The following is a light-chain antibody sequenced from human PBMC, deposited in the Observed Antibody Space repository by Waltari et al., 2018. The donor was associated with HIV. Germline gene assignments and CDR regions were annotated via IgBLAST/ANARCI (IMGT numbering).Light chain of an antibody. V-gene: IGLV1-51*01. CDR3: GTWDSSLSAWV. J-gene: IGLJ3*02. CDR1: RSNIGTTY. Sequence: QSVLTQPPSVSAAPGQKVTISCSGSRSNIGTTYVTWYQQLPGTAPKLLIYDSNKRPSGIPDRFSGSKSGTSGTLAITGLQTGDEADYYCGTWDSSLSAWVFGGGTKLTVL. CDR2: DSN.